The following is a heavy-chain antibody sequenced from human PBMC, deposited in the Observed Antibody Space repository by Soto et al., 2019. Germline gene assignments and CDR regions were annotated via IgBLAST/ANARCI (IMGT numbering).Heavy chain of an antibody. D-gene: IGHD2-21*01. Sequence: PSETLSLTCTVSGGSINTGGYYWTWIRQHPGKALEWMGYIYYSGSTFYNPSLQSRVFISVDTSKNQFSLKVFSVTAADTAVYYCARAIRVEGPYSVYYFDYSGQGTLVTVSS. CDR1: GGSINTGGYY. V-gene: IGHV4-31*03. CDR2: IYYSGST. J-gene: IGHJ4*02. CDR3: ARAIRVEGPYSVYYFDY.